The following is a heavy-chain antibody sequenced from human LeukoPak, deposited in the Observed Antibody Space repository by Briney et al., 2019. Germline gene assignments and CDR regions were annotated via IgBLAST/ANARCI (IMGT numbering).Heavy chain of an antibody. J-gene: IGHJ5*02. Sequence: ASVKVSCKASGYTFTSYDINWVRQATGQGLEWMGWMSPNSGNTGYAQKFQGRVTMTRNTSISTAYMELSSLRSEDTAVYYCARGAYYDFWSGYQNWFDPWGQGTLVTVSS. CDR1: GYTFTSYD. CDR3: ARGAYYDFWSGYQNWFDP. V-gene: IGHV1-8*01. D-gene: IGHD3-3*01. CDR2: MSPNSGNT.